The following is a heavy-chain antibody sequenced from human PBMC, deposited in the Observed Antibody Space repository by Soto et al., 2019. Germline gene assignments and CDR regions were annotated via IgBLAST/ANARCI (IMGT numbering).Heavy chain of an antibody. CDR1: GGSVRSDDYF. D-gene: IGHD3-9*01. V-gene: IGHV4-30-4*01. CDR3: ARGHYDVLTGYYVRYFDY. J-gene: IGHJ4*02. Sequence: QVQLQESGPGLVKPSQTLSLRCSVSGGSVRSDDYFWSWIRQPPGKALEWMGYISHSGTAYYNPSLKRRLAMSIDTSKKHFSLSLRSLTAADTATYYYARGHYDVLTGYYVRYFDYWGRGTRVTVSS. CDR2: ISHSGTA.